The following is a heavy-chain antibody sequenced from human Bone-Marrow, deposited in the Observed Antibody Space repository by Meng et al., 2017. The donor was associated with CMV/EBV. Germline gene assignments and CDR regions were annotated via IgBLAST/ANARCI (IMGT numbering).Heavy chain of an antibody. Sequence: SETLSLTCTVSGGSISSGDYYWSWIRQPPGKGLEWIGYIYYSGSTYYNPSLKSRVTISVDTSKNQFSLKLSSVTAADTAVYYCARDLGGSSGWNTHVDYWGQGTLVTVSS. CDR2: IYYSGST. CDR1: GGSISSGDYY. CDR3: ARDLGGSSGWNTHVDY. J-gene: IGHJ4*02. V-gene: IGHV4-30-4*08. D-gene: IGHD6-19*01.